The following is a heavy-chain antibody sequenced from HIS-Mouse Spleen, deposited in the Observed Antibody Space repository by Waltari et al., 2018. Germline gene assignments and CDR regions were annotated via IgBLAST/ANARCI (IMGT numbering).Heavy chain of an antibody. V-gene: IGHV3-48*01. Sequence: EVQLVESGGGLVQPGGSLRPSCAASGFSFSSYSMNWFRQAPGKGLGWVSYISSSSSTLYYADSVKGRITISRDNAKTSLYLQMNSLRAEDTAVYYCAGDRGGGAFDIWGQGTMVTVSS. CDR3: AGDRGGGAFDI. CDR1: GFSFSSYS. J-gene: IGHJ3*02. CDR2: ISSSSSTL. D-gene: IGHD3-10*01.